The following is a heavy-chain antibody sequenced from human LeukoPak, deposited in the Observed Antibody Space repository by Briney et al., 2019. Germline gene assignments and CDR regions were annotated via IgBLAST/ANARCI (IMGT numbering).Heavy chain of an antibody. J-gene: IGHJ4*02. CDR3: AKKPLDGRETPGPLDY. V-gene: IGHV3-23*01. CDR2: ISGSGGST. D-gene: IGHD3-3*01. Sequence: GGSLRLSCAASGFTFSSYAMSWVRQAPGKGLEWVSAISGSGGSTYYADSVKGRFTISRDNSKNTLYLQMNSLRAEDTAVYYCAKKPLDGRETPGPLDYWGQGTLVAVSS. CDR1: GFTFSSYA.